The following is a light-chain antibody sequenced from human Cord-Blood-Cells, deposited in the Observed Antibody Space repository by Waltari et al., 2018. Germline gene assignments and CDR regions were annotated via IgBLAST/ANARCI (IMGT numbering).Light chain of an antibody. CDR1: SSNIGAGHA. V-gene: IGLV1-40*01. CDR3: QSYDSSLSGYV. CDR2: GNS. J-gene: IGLJ1*01. Sequence: QSVLTHPPPVSRAPRQRATISSPGSSSNIGAGHAVHSYQQLPGTAPKLLIHGNSNRPSGVPDRFSGSKSGTSASLAITGLQAEDEADYYCQSYDSSLSGYVFGTGTKVTVL.